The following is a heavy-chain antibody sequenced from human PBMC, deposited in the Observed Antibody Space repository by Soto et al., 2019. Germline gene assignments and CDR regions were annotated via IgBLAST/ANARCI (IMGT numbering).Heavy chain of an antibody. D-gene: IGHD3-3*01. Sequence: QVQLVESGGGVVQPGRSLRLSCAASGFTFSSYGMHWVRQAPGKGLEWVAVISYDGSNKYYADSVKGRFTISRDNSKNTLYLQMNSLRAEDTAVYYCAKDREYYDFGSGYPFYYYYGMDVWGQGTTVTVSS. J-gene: IGHJ6*02. CDR1: GFTFSSYG. CDR3: AKDREYYDFGSGYPFYYYYGMDV. CDR2: ISYDGSNK. V-gene: IGHV3-30*18.